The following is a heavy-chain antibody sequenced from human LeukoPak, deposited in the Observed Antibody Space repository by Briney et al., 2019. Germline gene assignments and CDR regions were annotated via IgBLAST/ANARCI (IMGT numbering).Heavy chain of an antibody. CDR2: IIPILGIA. V-gene: IGHV1-69*04. CDR1: GYTFTGYY. CDR3: ARDPVRGYSYGPPHGY. J-gene: IGHJ4*02. D-gene: IGHD5-18*01. Sequence: SVKVSCKASGYTFTGYYMHWVRQAPGQGLEWMGRIIPILGIANYAQKFQGRVTITADKSTSTAYMELSSLRSEDTAVYYCARDPVRGYSYGPPHGYWGQGTLVTVSS.